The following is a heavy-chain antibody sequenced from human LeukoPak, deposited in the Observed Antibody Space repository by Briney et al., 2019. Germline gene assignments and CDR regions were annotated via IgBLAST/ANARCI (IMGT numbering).Heavy chain of an antibody. D-gene: IGHD2-8*01. Sequence: PSETLSLTCSVSGGSINNYYWSWIRQPPGKGLEWVGFIYYTGTANYHPSLKNRVTMSVDTSKNQFSLKLRSVTAADTAVYYCARDDLVYGVHYGMDVWGQGTTVTVSS. CDR1: GGSINNYY. J-gene: IGHJ6*02. CDR2: IYYTGTA. CDR3: ARDDLVYGVHYGMDV. V-gene: IGHV4-59*01.